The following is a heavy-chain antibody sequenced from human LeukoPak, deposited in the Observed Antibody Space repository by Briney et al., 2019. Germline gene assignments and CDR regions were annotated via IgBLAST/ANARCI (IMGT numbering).Heavy chain of an antibody. CDR3: AKNANGYGYGAFDI. CDR2: ISRSSSTI. J-gene: IGHJ3*02. Sequence: GGFLRLSCAASGLSFSSYTMNWVRQAPGKGLEWLSYISRSSSTIHYADSVKGRFTISRDNAKNSLYLQMNSLRVEDTAVYFCAKNANGYGYGAFDIWGQGTMVTVSS. D-gene: IGHD3-16*01. V-gene: IGHV3-48*01. CDR1: GLSFSSYT.